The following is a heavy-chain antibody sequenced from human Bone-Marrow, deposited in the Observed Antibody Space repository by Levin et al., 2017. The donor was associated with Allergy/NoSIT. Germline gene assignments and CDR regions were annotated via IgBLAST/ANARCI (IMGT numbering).Heavy chain of an antibody. J-gene: IGHJ3*02. CDR2: IRGSGDIT. CDR3: AKDPNGDYVGAFDT. Sequence: GESLKISCAASGFTLSRYGMTWVRQAPGKGLEWVSSIRGSGDITYHADSVKGRFTISRDNSRNRLFLQMNSLRGEDTAIYYCAKDPNGDYVGAFDTWGQGTMVTVSS. D-gene: IGHD4-17*01. CDR1: GFTLSRYG. V-gene: IGHV3-23*01.